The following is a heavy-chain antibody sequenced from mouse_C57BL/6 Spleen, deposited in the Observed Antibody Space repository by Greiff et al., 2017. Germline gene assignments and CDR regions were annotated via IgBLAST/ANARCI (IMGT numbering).Heavy chain of an antibody. J-gene: IGHJ4*01. CDR3: ARQYYGSSYVGAMDY. CDR2: IWSDGST. D-gene: IGHD1-1*01. V-gene: IGHV2-6-1*01. Sequence: QVQLKQSGPGLVAPSQSLSITCTVSGFSLTSYGVHWVRQPPGKGLEWLVVIWSDGSTTYNSALKSRLSISKDNSKSQVFLKMNSLQTDDTAMYYCARQYYGSSYVGAMDYWGQGTSVTVSS. CDR1: GFSLTSYG.